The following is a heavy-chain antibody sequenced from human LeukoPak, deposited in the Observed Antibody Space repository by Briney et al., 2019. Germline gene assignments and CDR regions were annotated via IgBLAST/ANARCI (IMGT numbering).Heavy chain of an antibody. CDR2: IDVNGKT. CDR1: GASMTTFY. V-gene: IGHV4-4*09. Sequence: SETLSLTCTVSGASMTTFYWSWVRQSPGRRPEWIGYIDVNGKTDYNPSLKSRVIISVGLSHNQISLYVKSVTATDTAIYYCARDAFSNSPYWGPGTQVIVSS. CDR3: ARDAFSNSPY. J-gene: IGHJ4*02. D-gene: IGHD4-11*01.